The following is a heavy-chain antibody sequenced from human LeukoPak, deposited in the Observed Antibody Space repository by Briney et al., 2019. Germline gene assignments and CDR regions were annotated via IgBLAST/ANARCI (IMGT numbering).Heavy chain of an antibody. J-gene: IGHJ4*02. CDR2: IYYSGST. CDR3: ARINTYSGSSVFDY. CDR1: GYSISSSNW. V-gene: IGHV4-28*06. Sequence: PSDTLSLTCAVSGYSISSSNWWGWLRQPPGKGLEWIGYIYYSGSTNYNPSLKSRVTMSVDTSKNQFSLKLSSVTALDTAVYYCARINTYSGSSVFDYWGQGTLVTVSS. D-gene: IGHD1-26*01.